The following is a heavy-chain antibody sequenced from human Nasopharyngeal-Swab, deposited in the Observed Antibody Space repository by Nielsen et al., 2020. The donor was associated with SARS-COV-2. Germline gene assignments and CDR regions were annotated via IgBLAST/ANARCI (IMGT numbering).Heavy chain of an antibody. CDR1: GFTVSSNY. CDR2: IYSGGST. CDR3: ARDRYCSSTSCYEGNDGS. V-gene: IGHV3-53*04. J-gene: IGHJ5*02. D-gene: IGHD2-2*01. Sequence: GESLKISCAASGFTVSSNYMSWVRQAPGKGLEWVSVIYSGGSTYYADSVKGRFTISRHNSKNTLYLQMNSLRSEDTAVYYCARDRYCSSTSCYEGNDGSWGQGTLVTVSS.